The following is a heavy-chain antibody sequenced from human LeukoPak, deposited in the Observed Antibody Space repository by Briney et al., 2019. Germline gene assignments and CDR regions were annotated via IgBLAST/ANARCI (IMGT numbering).Heavy chain of an antibody. J-gene: IGHJ4*02. CDR3: ASLARGY. D-gene: IGHD3-3*02. CDR1: GGSFSGYY. Sequence: SETLSLTCAVYGGSFSGYYWSWIRQLPGKGLEWIGEINHSGSTNYNPSLKSRVTISVDTSKNQFSLKLSSVTAADTAVYYCASLARGYWGQGTLVTVSS. V-gene: IGHV4-34*01. CDR2: INHSGST.